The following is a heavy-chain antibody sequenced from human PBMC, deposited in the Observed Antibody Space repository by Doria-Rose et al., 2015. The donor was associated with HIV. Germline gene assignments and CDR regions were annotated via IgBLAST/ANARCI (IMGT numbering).Heavy chain of an antibody. CDR1: GVSLSSPGMG. J-gene: IGHJ4*02. CDR2: IFSDDER. V-gene: IGHV2-26*01. CDR3: ARIKSSRWYHKYYFDF. D-gene: IGHD6-13*01. Sequence: QVTLKESGPVLVKPTETLTLTCTVSGVSLSSPGMGVSWIRQPPGNALEWLATIFSDDERSYKTYLKSRPTISRGTSKSQVVLTMTDMDPVDTATYYCARIKSSRWYHKYYFDFWGQGTLVIVSA.